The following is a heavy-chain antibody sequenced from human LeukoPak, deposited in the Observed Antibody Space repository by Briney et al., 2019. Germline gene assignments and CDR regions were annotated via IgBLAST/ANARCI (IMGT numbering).Heavy chain of an antibody. D-gene: IGHD3-10*01. CDR2: ISLTGNYI. CDR3: ARMVGGPGSFRFCFYYGMDV. CDR1: GFTFTVYD. V-gene: IGHV3-21*01. J-gene: IGHJ6*02. Sequence: RGCLRLSCAPSGFTFTVYDLNCVRPAPGKGLEWVASISLTGNYIYCAGSVRGRFTVDRDNDKNSLYLQMNSLRAEDTAVYYCARMVGGPGSFRFCFYYGMDVWGQGTTVTVSS.